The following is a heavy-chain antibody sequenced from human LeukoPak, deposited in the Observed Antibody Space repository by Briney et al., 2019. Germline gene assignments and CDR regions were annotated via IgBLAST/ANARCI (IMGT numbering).Heavy chain of an antibody. D-gene: IGHD5-12*01. CDR1: GGSISSYY. CDR3: ARHGTVATELDY. J-gene: IGHJ4*02. V-gene: IGHV4-4*09. CDR2: IYTSGRT. Sequence: SETLSLTCTVSGGSISSYYWSWIRQPPGKGLEWIGYIYTSGRTNYNPSLKSRVTISLDTSKNQFSLEVNSVTAADTAVYYCARHGTVATELDYWGQGTLVTVSS.